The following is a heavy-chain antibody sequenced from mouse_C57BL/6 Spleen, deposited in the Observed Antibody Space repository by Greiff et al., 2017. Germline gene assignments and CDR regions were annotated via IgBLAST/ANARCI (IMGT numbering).Heavy chain of an antibody. V-gene: IGHV1-55*01. CDR3: ARRRGRCENFGC. CDR1: GYTFTSYW. CDR2: IYPGNGST. Sequence: VQLQQPGAELVKPGASVKMSCKASGYTFTSYWMTWVKQRPGQGLEWIGDIYPGNGSTNYNDKFKGKATLTVDKSSSTPYMQLSSLTSEDSAVYDGARRRGRCENFGCRGQGTTLTVSS. D-gene: IGHD3-1*01. J-gene: IGHJ2*01.